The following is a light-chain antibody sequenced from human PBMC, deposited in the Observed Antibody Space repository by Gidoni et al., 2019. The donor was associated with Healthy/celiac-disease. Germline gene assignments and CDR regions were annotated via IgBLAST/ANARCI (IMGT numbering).Light chain of an antibody. Sequence: IQITHSPSSLSASVGDRVPITCRASQSISSYLNWYQQKPGNAPKLLIYAASSLQSGVPSRFSGSGSGTDFTLTISSLQPEDFATYYCQQSYSTPQFTFGPXTKLEIK. J-gene: IGKJ2*01. V-gene: IGKV1-39*01. CDR3: QQSYSTPQFT. CDR2: AAS. CDR1: QSISSY.